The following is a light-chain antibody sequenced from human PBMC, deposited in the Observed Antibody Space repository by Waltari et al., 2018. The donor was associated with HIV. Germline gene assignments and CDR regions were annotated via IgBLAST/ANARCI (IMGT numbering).Light chain of an antibody. CDR3: NSYGGNINFT. J-gene: IGLJ2*01. V-gene: IGLV2-8*01. CDR1: SSDPAGYNY. CDR2: EGN. Sequence: QSALPQPPSASGSPGQSLTISCTGISSDPAGYNYVSWYQQHPGKAPKLIIYEGNKRPAGVPDRFSGSKSGNTASLTVSGLQAEDEAEYYCNSYGGNINFTFGGGTKLTVL.